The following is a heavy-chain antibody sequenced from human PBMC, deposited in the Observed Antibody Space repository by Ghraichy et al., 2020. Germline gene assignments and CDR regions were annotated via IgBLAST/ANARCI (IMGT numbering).Heavy chain of an antibody. J-gene: IGHJ4*02. CDR2: INHSGST. CDR3: ARVGGLLYRYDHWWAPDY. CDR1: GGSFSGYY. V-gene: IGHV4-34*01. Sequence: SETLSLTCAVYGGSFSGYYWSWIRQPPGKGLEWIGEINHSGSTNYNPSLKSRVTISVDTSKNQFSLKLSSVTAADTAVYYCARVGGLLYRYDHWWAPDYWGQGTLVTVSS. D-gene: IGHD3-3*01.